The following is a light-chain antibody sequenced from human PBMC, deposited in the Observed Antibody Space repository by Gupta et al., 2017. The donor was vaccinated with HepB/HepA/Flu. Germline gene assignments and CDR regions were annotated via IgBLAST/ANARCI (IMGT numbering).Light chain of an antibody. CDR2: DNN. CDR3: QSYDSNLSGFWV. V-gene: IGLV1-40*01. CDR1: SSNIGAGYD. J-gene: IGLJ3*02. Sequence: VLTQPPSVSGAPGQRVTISCSGSSSNIGAGYDVHWYQLLPGTAPKLIISDNNNRPSGVPDRFSAAKSDTSASLAITGLQTEDEADYYCQSYDSNLSGFWVFGGGTKLTVL.